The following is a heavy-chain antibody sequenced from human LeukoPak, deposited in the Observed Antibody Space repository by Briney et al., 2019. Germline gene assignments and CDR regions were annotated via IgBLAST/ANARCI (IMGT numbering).Heavy chain of an antibody. CDR1: GGSFSDYW. V-gene: IGHV4-34*01. D-gene: IGHD3-10*01. J-gene: IGHJ6*03. Sequence: PSEALSLTCAVYGGSFSDYWWTWIRQSPGKGLEWIGSIYYSGSTYYNPSLKSRVTISVDTSKNQFSLKLSSVTAADTAVYYCAAVRANYYYYYMDVWGKGTTVTVSS. CDR3: AAVRANYYYYYMDV. CDR2: IYYSGST.